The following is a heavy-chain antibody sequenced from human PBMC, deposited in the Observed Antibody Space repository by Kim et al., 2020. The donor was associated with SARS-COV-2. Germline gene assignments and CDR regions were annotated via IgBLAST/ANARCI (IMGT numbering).Heavy chain of an antibody. V-gene: IGHV3-33*01. D-gene: IGHD3-22*01. J-gene: IGHJ3*02. CDR2: IWYDGSNK. Sequence: GGSLRLSCAASGFTFSSYGMHWVRQAPGKGLEWVAVIWYDGSNKYYADSVKGRFTISRDNSKNTLYLQMNSLRAEDTAVYYCAREEMVITRNAFDIWGQGTMVTVSS. CDR1: GFTFSSYG. CDR3: AREEMVITRNAFDI.